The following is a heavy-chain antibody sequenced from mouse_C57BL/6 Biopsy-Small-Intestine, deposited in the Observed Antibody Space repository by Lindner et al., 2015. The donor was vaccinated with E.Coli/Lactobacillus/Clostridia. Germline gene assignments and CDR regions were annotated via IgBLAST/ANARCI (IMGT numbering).Heavy chain of an antibody. CDR1: GFSLTSYA. CDR2: IWTGGGT. J-gene: IGHJ4*01. D-gene: IGHD2-3*01. Sequence: VQLQESGPGLVAPSQSLSITCTVSGFSLTSYAISWVRQPPGKGLEWLGVIWTGGGTNYNSALKSRLSISKDNSKSQVFLKMNSLQTDDTARYYCARDGNDGYYYAMDYWGQGTSVIVSS. V-gene: IGHV2-9-1*01. CDR3: ARDGNDGYYYAMDY.